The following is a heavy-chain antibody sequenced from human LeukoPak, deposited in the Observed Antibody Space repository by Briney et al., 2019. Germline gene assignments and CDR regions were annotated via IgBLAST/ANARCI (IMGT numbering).Heavy chain of an antibody. D-gene: IGHD3-10*01. V-gene: IGHV1-2*04. CDR3: ARAPITMVRGVMGY. CDR1: GYTFTVYY. J-gene: IGHJ4*02. Sequence: ASVKVSCKASGYTFTVYYMHWVRQAPGQGLEWMGWINPNSGGTNYAQKFQGWVTMTRDTSISTAYMELSRLRSDDTAVYYCARAPITMVRGVMGYWGQGTLVTVSS. CDR2: INPNSGGT.